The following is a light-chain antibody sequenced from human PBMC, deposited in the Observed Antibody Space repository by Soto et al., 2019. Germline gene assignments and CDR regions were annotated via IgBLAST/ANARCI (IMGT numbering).Light chain of an antibody. CDR3: QQHNNWPPLT. V-gene: IGKV3-11*01. Sequence: EIVLTQSPDTLSLSPGERATLSCRASQSVSGYLGWYQQKPGQAPRLLIYDASNRAYGVPARFRGSGSGTNFTLTISSLQSEDFAVYYCQQHNNWPPLTFGPGTKVDIK. CDR1: QSVSGY. CDR2: DAS. J-gene: IGKJ3*01.